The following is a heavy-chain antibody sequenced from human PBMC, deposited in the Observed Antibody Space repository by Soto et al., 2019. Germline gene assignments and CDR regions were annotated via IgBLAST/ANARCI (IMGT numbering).Heavy chain of an antibody. V-gene: IGHV1-69*13. CDR1: GCTFSSYA. J-gene: IGHJ6*02. Sequence: GASVKVSCKASGCTFSSYAISWVRQAPGQGLEWMGGIIPIFGTANYAQKFQGRVTITADESTSTAYMELSSLRSEDTAVYYCARNPHTAMVNYYYYYGMAVWGQGTTVTVSS. D-gene: IGHD5-18*01. CDR2: IIPIFGTA. CDR3: ARNPHTAMVNYYYYYGMAV.